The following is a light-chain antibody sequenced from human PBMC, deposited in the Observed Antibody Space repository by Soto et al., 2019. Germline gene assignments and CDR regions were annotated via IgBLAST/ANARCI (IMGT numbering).Light chain of an antibody. CDR3: QQYYSTPLT. CDR2: WAS. CDR1: QSVLYISNNKNY. V-gene: IGKV4-1*01. Sequence: DIVMTQSPDSLAVSLGERATINCKSSQSVLYISNNKNYLAWYQQKPGQPPKLLIYWASTRESGVPDRFSGSSSGTDFTLTISSLQAEDVAVYYCQQYYSTPLTFGGGTKVEIK. J-gene: IGKJ4*01.